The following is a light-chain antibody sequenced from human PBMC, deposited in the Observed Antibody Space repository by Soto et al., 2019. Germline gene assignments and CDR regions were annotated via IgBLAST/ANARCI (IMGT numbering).Light chain of an antibody. CDR2: EGS. Sequence: QSALTQPASVSGSPGQSITISCTGTSSDVGNYNLVSWYQQHPDKAPKLMIYEGSKRPSGVSDRFSGSKSGNTASLTISGLQTEDEAFYYCSSSAGIYHYLVFGGGTKLTVL. V-gene: IGLV2-23*01. CDR3: SSSAGIYHYLV. CDR1: SSDVGNYNL. J-gene: IGLJ3*02.